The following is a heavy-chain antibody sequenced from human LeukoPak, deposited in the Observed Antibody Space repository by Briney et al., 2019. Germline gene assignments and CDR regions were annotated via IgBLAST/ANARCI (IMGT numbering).Heavy chain of an antibody. D-gene: IGHD1-26*01. Sequence: PGGSLRLSCAASGFTFSSYWMHWVRQAPGKGLVWVSRINSDGSSTSYAGSVKGRFTISRDNAKNTLYLQMNSLRAEDTAVYYCARGGRGIVGATAWFDPWGQGTLVTVSS. CDR3: ARGGRGIVGATAWFDP. J-gene: IGHJ5*02. CDR2: INSDGSST. CDR1: GFTFSSYW. V-gene: IGHV3-74*01.